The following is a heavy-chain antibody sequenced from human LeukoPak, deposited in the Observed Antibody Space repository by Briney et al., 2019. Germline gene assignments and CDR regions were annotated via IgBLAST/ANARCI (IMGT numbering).Heavy chain of an antibody. V-gene: IGHV7-4-1*02. CDR2: INTNTGNP. J-gene: IGHJ4*02. CDR3: ARDTYCSGGRCYSRVGY. D-gene: IGHD2-15*01. Sequence: ASVKVSCKASGYTLTNYALNWVRQAPGQGLEWMGWINTNTGNPTYAQGFTERFVFSWDTSVNTAYLRINSLKPEDTAVYFCARDTYCSGGRCYSRVGYWGQGTVVTVSS. CDR1: GYTLTNYA.